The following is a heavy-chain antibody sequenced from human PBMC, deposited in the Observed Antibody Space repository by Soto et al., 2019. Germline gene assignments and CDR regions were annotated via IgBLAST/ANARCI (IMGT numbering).Heavy chain of an antibody. V-gene: IGHV4-30-2*01. Sequence: PSETLSLTCTVSGGSVSSSTYSWNWIRQPPGKGLEWIGYIYHSGGTDYNPSLKSRVTISVDRSKNQFSLKLSSVTAADTAVYYCASDRDIVSLPAAAGSMDVWGQGTXVTVSS. D-gene: IGHD2-2*01. CDR2: IYHSGGT. CDR1: GGSVSSSTYS. CDR3: ASDRDIVSLPAAAGSMDV. J-gene: IGHJ6*02.